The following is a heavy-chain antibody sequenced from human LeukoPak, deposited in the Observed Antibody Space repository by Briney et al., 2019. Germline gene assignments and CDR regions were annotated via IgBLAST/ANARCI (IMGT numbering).Heavy chain of an antibody. CDR3: ARLIAARYYFDY. V-gene: IGHV4-31*03. Sequence: SETLSLTCTVSGGSISSGGYYWSWIRQHPGKGLEWIGYIYYSGSTYYNPSLKSRVTISVDTSKNQFSLKLSSVTAADTAVYYCARLIAARYYFDYWGQGTLVTVSS. CDR2: IYYSGST. J-gene: IGHJ4*02. D-gene: IGHD6-6*01. CDR1: GGSISSGGYY.